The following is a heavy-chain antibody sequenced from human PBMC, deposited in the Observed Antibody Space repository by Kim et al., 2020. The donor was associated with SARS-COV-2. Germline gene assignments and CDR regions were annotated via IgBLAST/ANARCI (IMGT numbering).Heavy chain of an antibody. J-gene: IGHJ4*02. CDR3: ATIEYSSSYADY. D-gene: IGHD6-6*01. V-gene: IGHV4-39*01. Sequence: YYNPSLKGRFTISVDTSKNPLSLKLSSVTAADTALYYCATIEYSSSYADYWGQGTLVTVSS.